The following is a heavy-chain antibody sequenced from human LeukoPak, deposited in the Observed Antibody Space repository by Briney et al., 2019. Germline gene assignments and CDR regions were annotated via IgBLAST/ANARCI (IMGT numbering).Heavy chain of an antibody. Sequence: GASVKVSCKASGYTLTSYYMHWVRQAPGQGLEWMGIINPSGGSTSYAQKFQGRVTMTRDTSISTAYMELSRLRADDTAVYYCARGSFSADAPLVLDYFHHWGQSTLVTDSS. D-gene: IGHD3-10*01. V-gene: IGHV1-46*01. CDR3: ARGSFSADAPLVLDYFHH. J-gene: IGHJ1*01. CDR2: INPSGGST. CDR1: GYTLTSYY.